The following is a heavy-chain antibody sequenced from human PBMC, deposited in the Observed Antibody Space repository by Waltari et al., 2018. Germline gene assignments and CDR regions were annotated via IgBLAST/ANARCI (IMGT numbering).Heavy chain of an antibody. CDR1: GGSFSGYY. D-gene: IGHD3-16*01. CDR3: ARGSTVYVWGSYRAAGFDY. CDR2: INHRGST. J-gene: IGHJ4*02. V-gene: IGHV4-34*01. Sequence: QVQLQQWGAGLLKPSETLSLTCAVYGGSFSGYYWSWIRQPPGKGLEWIGEINHRGSTNYNPSLKSRVTISVDTSKNQFSLKLSSVTAADTAVYYCARGSTVYVWGSYRAAGFDYWGQGTLVTVSS.